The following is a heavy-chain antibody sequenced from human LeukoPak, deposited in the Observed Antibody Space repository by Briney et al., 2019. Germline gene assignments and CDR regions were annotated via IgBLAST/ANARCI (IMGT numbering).Heavy chain of an antibody. Sequence: ASVKVSCKASGYAFTSSDISWVRQAPGQGLEWMGWISAYNGNTNYAQRLQGRVTMTTDTSTTTAYMELSSLRSEDTAVYYCATSGYSSGWRYFQHWGQGTLVTVSS. CDR2: ISAYNGNT. J-gene: IGHJ1*01. CDR1: GYAFTSSD. D-gene: IGHD6-19*01. V-gene: IGHV1-18*01. CDR3: ATSGYSSGWRYFQH.